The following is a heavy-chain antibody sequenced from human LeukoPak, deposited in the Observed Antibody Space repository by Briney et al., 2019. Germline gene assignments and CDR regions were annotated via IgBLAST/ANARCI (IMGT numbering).Heavy chain of an antibody. CDR2: ISYDGSDK. Sequence: GGSLRLSCAASGFTFSSYAMHWVRQAPGKGLEWVAVISYDGSDKYSADSVKGRFTVSRDNSKNTLYLQMNSLRAEDTAVYYCARDRPTGASRLFVVQWGQGTLVTVSS. CDR1: GFTFSSYA. V-gene: IGHV3-30*04. D-gene: IGHD3-3*01. CDR3: ARDRPTGASRLFVVQ. J-gene: IGHJ4*02.